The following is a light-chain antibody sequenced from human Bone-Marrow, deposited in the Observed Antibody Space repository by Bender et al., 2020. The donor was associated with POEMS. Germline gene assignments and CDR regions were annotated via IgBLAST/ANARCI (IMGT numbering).Light chain of an antibody. CDR3: NSYRSGDTSV. CDR2: DVS. V-gene: IGLV2-11*01. Sequence: QSALTQPRSVSGSPGQSVTISCTGTSSDVGGYDHVSWYQQHPGKAPKLIIHDVSQRPSGVPDRFSGSKSGNTASLTISGLQAEDEADYYCNSYRSGDTSVFGGGTKLTVL. CDR1: SSDVGGYDH. J-gene: IGLJ3*02.